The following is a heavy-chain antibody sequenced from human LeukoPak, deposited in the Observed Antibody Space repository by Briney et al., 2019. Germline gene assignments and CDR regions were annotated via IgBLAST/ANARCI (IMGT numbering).Heavy chain of an antibody. J-gene: IGHJ6*03. CDR2: MNPNRGNT. CDR3: ARGLQTHGYYYYYYYMDV. V-gene: IGHV1-8*03. Sequence: ASVQVSCKAPGSTFTSYDINWVRQATGQGLEWMGWMNPNRGNTGYAQKFQGRVTITRNTSISTAYMELSSLRSEDTAVYYCARGLQTHGYYYYYYYMDVWGKGTTVTVSS. CDR1: GSTFTSYD.